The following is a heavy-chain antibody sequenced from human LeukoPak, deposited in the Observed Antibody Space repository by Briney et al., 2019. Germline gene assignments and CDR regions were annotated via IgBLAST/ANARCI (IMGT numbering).Heavy chain of an antibody. CDR2: ISGSGGST. V-gene: IGHV3-23*01. D-gene: IGHD3-22*01. J-gene: IGHJ5*02. CDR1: GFTFSSYA. CDR3: AKDPSITLIVSDWFDP. Sequence: GGSLRLCCAASGFTFSSYAMSWVRQAPGNGLEWVSGISGSGGSTYYTDSVKGRFTISRDNSKNTLNLQMNSLRAEDTAIYYCAKDPSITLIVSDWFDPWGQGTLVTVSS.